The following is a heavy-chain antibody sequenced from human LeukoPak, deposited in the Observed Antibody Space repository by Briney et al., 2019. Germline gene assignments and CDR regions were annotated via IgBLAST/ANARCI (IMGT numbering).Heavy chain of an antibody. J-gene: IGHJ5*02. CDR3: ARDPIPSGSYKYNWFDP. D-gene: IGHD1-26*01. CDR2: ISAYNGNT. CDR1: GYTFTSYG. V-gene: IGHV1-18*01. Sequence: GASVKVSCKASGYTFTSYGISWVRQAPGQGLEWMGWISAYNGNTNYAQKLQGRVTMTTDTSTSTAYIELRSLRSDDTAVYYCARDPIPSGSYKYNWFDPWGQGTLVTVSS.